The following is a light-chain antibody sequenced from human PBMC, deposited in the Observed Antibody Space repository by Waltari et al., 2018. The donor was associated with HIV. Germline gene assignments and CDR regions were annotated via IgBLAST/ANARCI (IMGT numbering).Light chain of an antibody. V-gene: IGLV2-23*02. CDR3: CSYAGSSYV. CDR1: SSDFGIYNL. Sequence: QSALTHPASVSGSPGPSTTISFTGTSSDFGIYNLCSWYPQHPSKAPKLIIYEVSKRPSGVSNRFSGSKSGNTASLTISGLQAEDESDYYCCSYAGSSYVFGTGTKVTVL. J-gene: IGLJ1*01. CDR2: EVS.